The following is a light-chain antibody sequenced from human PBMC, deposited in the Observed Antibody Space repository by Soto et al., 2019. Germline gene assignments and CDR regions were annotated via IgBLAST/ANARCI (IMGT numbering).Light chain of an antibody. CDR3: SSYSSSSTLV. CDR1: SSDLGGYNY. J-gene: IGLJ2*01. CDR2: EVS. V-gene: IGLV2-14*01. Sequence: QSALTQPASVSGSPGQSITISCTGTSSDLGGYNYVSWYQQHPGKAPKLMIYEVSNRPSGVSNRFSGSKSGNTASLTISGLQAEDEADYYCSSYSSSSTLVFCGGTKLTVL.